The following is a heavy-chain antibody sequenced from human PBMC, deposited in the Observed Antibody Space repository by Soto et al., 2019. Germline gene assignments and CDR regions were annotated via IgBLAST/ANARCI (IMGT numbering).Heavy chain of an antibody. D-gene: IGHD3-10*01. CDR1: GGTFSAYA. CDR3: ATRVYDMDV. V-gene: IGHV1-69*12. Sequence: HVQLVQSGAEVKKPGSSVKVSCKASGGTFSAYAIDWVRQAPGQGLEWMGGIIPIFGTVNHAQKFQGRATMTADESTSTVYMELSSLSSEDTAVYYCATRVYDMDVWGQGTTVSVSS. CDR2: IIPIFGTV. J-gene: IGHJ6*02.